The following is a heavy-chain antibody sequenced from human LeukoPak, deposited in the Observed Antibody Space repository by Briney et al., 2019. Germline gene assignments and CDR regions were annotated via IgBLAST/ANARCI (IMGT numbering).Heavy chain of an antibody. CDR3: AKRNTMVRGGPCFDY. J-gene: IGHJ4*02. D-gene: IGHD3-10*01. CDR2: SDTT. Sequence: GGSLRLSCAASGFPFSSYAMNWVRQAPGKGLEWVSISDTTYYADSVKGRFTVSRDNSKNMLYLQMNNLRPEDTATYYCAKRNTMVRGGPCFDYWGQGLMVTVSS. CDR1: GFPFSSYA. V-gene: IGHV3-23*01.